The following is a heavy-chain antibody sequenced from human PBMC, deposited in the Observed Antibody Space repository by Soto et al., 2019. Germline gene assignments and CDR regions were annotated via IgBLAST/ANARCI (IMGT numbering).Heavy chain of an antibody. CDR3: ATEGHADLFFGY. V-gene: IGHV3-15*07. CDR1: GFSLNKEF. J-gene: IGHJ4*02. Sequence: GGSLRLSCAASGFSLNKEFMNWVRQAPGKGLEWVGRIKSKSDGETTAYAAPVRGRFTVSRDDSNNLLYLEMNSLRIEDTAVYYCATEGHADLFFGYWGQGTLVTVSS. CDR2: IKSKSDGETT. D-gene: IGHD3-10*01.